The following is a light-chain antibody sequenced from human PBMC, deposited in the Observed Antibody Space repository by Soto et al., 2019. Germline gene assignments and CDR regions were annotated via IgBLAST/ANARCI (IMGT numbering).Light chain of an antibody. J-gene: IGLJ2*01. CDR2: EVS. V-gene: IGLV2-8*01. CDR1: SSDVGGYNY. CDR3: SSYAGRSVV. Sequence: QSALTQPPSASGSPGQSVSISSTGTSSDVGGYNYVSWYQQHPGKAPKLMIYEVSKRPSGVPDRFSGSKSGNTASLTVSGLQAEDEADYYCSSYAGRSVVFGGGTKLTVL.